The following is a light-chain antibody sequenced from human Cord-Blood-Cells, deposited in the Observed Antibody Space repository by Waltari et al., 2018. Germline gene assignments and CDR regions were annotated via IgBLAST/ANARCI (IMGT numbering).Light chain of an antibody. Sequence: EIVMTQSPATLSVSPGERATLSCRASQSVSSNLAWYQQKPGQAPRLLIYGASTRATGIPARFSGSGSGTEFTLTISSLQSEDFAVYYWQQYNNWPPWTFGQGT. J-gene: IGKJ1*01. CDR3: QQYNNWPPWT. CDR2: GAS. V-gene: IGKV3-15*01. CDR1: QSVSSN.